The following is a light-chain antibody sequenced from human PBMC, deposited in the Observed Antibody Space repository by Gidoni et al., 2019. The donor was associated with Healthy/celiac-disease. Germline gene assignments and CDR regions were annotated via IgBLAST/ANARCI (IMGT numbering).Light chain of an antibody. CDR2: AAS. J-gene: IGKJ1*01. CDR1: QSISSY. CDR3: QHCYSTRT. V-gene: IGKV1-39*01. Sequence: DIQMTQSPSSLSASVGDRVTITCRASQSISSYLNWYQQKPGKAPKLLIYAASSLQSGVPSRFSAGASLTDFTLTIGSQHPEVFATYYCQHCYSTRTFGRGTKVEIK.